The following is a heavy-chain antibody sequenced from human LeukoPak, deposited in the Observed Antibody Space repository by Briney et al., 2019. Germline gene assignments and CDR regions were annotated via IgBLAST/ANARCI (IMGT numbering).Heavy chain of an antibody. D-gene: IGHD4/OR15-4a*01. V-gene: IGHV3-74*01. CDR2: INSDGSSP. CDR1: GFTFSSYW. J-gene: IGHJ4*02. Sequence: GGSLRLSCAASGFTFSSYWMYWVRQAPGKGLVWVSRINSDGSSPSYADSVKGRFTISRDNAKNTLYLQMNSLRTEDTAVYYCARDDYGGSSRALDYWGQGTLVTVSS. CDR3: ARDDYGGSSRALDY.